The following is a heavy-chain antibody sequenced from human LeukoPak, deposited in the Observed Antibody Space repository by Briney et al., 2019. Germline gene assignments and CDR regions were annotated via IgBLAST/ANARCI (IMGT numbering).Heavy chain of an antibody. V-gene: IGHV1-24*01. D-gene: IGHD3-22*01. J-gene: IGHJ4*02. Sequence: ASVKVSCKVSGYTLTELSMHWVRQAPGKGLEWMGGFDPEDGETIYAQKFQGRVTMTEDTSTDTAYMELSSLRSEDTAVYYCATVSSLVVIEEYYFDYWGQGTLVTVSS. CDR3: ATVSSLVVIEEYYFDY. CDR2: FDPEDGET. CDR1: GYTLTELS.